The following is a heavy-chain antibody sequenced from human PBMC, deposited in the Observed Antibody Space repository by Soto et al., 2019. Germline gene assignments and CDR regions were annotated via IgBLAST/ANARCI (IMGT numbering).Heavy chain of an antibody. CDR2: IDRGGGST. CDR1: GFGFSTYA. J-gene: IGHJ4*02. CDR3: VKLLEQDFGY. V-gene: IGHV3-23*01. Sequence: EVQLLESGGGLVQPGGSLRLSCAASGFGFSTYAMGWVRQAPGKGLEWVSSIDRGGGSTIYADSVRGRFTIARDDSKNTLFQQMNSLRAEDTAVYYCVKLLEQDFGYWGRGVLLTVSS.